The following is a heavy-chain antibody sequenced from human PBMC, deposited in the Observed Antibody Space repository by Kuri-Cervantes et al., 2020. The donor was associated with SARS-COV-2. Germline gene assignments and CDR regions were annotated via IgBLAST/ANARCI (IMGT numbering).Heavy chain of an antibody. CDR3: ARDRGEQWLVPHYYYYGMDV. D-gene: IGHD6-19*01. J-gene: IGHJ6*02. CDR1: GGTFSSYA. CDR2: IIPIFGTA. Sequence: SVKVSCKASGGTFSSYAISWVRQAPGQGLEWMGRIIPIFGTANYAQKFQGRVTITADESTSTAYMELSSLRSEDTAVYYCARDRGEQWLVPHYYYYGMDVWGQGTTVTVSS. V-gene: IGHV1-69*13.